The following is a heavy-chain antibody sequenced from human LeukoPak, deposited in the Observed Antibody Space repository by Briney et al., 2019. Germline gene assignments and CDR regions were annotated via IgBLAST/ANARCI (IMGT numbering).Heavy chain of an antibody. J-gene: IGHJ5*02. D-gene: IGHD1-20*01. CDR1: GFTFSSYS. Sequence: GGSLRLSCAASGFTFSSYSMNWVRQAPGKGLEWVSSISSSSSYIYYADSVKGRFTISRDNAKNSLYLQMNSLRAEDTAVYYCARAVTGGWFEPWGQGTLVTVSS. V-gene: IGHV3-21*01. CDR3: ARAVTGGWFEP. CDR2: ISSSSSYI.